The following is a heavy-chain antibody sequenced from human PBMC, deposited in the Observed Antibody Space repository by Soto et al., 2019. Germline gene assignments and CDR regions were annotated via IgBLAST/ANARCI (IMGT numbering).Heavy chain of an antibody. J-gene: IGHJ5*02. Sequence: NLSLTCTVSGGSIITGDYYWSWILQPQGKGLEWIGYINYRGSTYYNQSIKSRVTISVDTSKNQFSLKLSSVTAADTAVYYCARQKLGYNTLGPWGQGTLVTVAS. V-gene: IGHV4-30-4*01. CDR3: ARQKLGYNTLGP. D-gene: IGHD5-18*01. CDR1: GGSIITGDYY. CDR2: INYRGST.